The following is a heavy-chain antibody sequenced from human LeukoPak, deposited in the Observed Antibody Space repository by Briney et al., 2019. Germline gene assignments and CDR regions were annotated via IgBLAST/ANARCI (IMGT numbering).Heavy chain of an antibody. CDR2: IDPDTGDT. D-gene: IGHD1-26*01. V-gene: IGHV1-2*02. J-gene: IGHJ4*02. Sequence: ASVKVSCKPSGYTFIDHYLHWVRQAPGQGLESLGWIDPDTGDTNYPQKFQGRLTMTRDTSSSTAYMELNRLRSDDTAVYYCAREGWGGSYYTFFDYWGQGTLVTVSS. CDR3: AREGWGGSYYTFFDY. CDR1: GYTFIDHY.